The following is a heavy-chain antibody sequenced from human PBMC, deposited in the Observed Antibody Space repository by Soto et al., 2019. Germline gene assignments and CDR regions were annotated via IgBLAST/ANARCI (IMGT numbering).Heavy chain of an antibody. V-gene: IGHV3-23*01. CDR1: GFTFSNYA. CDR3: AKDTVPVATPWFDP. J-gene: IGHJ5*02. D-gene: IGHD2-2*01. Sequence: HPGGSLRLSCAASGFTFSNYAMSWVRQAPGKGLEWVSTLSGSGGSTYYADSVKGRFTISGDNSKNTLYLQMNSLRAEDTAVYYCAKDTVPVATPWFDPWGQGTLVTVSS. CDR2: LSGSGGST.